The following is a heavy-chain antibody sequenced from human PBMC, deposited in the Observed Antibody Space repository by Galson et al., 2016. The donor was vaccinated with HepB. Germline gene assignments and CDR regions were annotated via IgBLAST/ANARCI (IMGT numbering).Heavy chain of an antibody. CDR2: LKSDGSST. V-gene: IGHV3-74*01. D-gene: IGHD6-13*01. CDR1: GFTFSSHW. Sequence: SLRLSCAASGFTFSSHWMHWVRQAPGKGLVCVSRLKSDGSSTYYADSVKGRFTISRDNAKNTLYLQMNSLRVEDTAVYYCRIGAAGIDYWGQGTLVTVSS. J-gene: IGHJ4*02. CDR3: RIGAAGIDY.